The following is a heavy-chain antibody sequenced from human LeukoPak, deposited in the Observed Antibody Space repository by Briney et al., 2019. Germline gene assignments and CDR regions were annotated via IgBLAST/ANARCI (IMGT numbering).Heavy chain of an antibody. CDR2: IYSGGST. V-gene: IGHV3-66*04. Sequence: PGGSLRLSCAASGFTVSSNYMSWVRQAPGKGLEWVSVIYSGGSTYYADSVKGRFTISRDNSKNTLYLQMNSLRAEDTAVYYCASHYDILTGYPDASDIWGQGTMVTVSS. CDR1: GFTVSSNY. J-gene: IGHJ3*02. D-gene: IGHD3-9*01. CDR3: ASHYDILTGYPDASDI.